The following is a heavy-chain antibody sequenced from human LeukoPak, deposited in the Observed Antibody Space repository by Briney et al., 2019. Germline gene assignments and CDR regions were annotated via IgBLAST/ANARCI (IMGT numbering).Heavy chain of an antibody. CDR3: ARDPTGGNNWFDP. Sequence: SQTLSPTCTVSGGSMSSGNYYWNWIRQHPGKGLEWIGYIYYSGGTYYNPSLKSRVTILMDTSQNQFSLKLRSVTAADTAIYYCARDPTGGNNWFDPWGQGTLVTVSS. V-gene: IGHV4-31*03. J-gene: IGHJ5*02. D-gene: IGHD3-10*01. CDR1: GGSMSSGNYY. CDR2: IYYSGGT.